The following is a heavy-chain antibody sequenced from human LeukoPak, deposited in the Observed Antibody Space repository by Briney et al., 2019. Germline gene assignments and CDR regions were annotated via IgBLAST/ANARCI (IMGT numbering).Heavy chain of an antibody. CDR3: AREPKGFGELSYMDV. V-gene: IGHV1-18*01. J-gene: IGHJ6*03. CDR1: GYTFTSYG. D-gene: IGHD3-10*01. Sequence: ASVKVSCKASGYTFTSYGIRWVRQAPGQGLEWMGWISAYNGNTNYAQKLQGRVTMTTDTSTSTAYMELRSLRSDDTAVYYCAREPKGFGELSYMDVWGKGTTVTVSS. CDR2: ISAYNGNT.